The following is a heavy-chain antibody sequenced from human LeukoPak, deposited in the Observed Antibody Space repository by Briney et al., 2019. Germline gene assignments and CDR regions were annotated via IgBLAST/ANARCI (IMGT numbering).Heavy chain of an antibody. CDR2: IGVGSGNT. CDR1: GFTFTSSA. Sequence: SVTVSCKASGFTFTSSAMQWVRQARGQRLEWIGWIGVGSGNTNYAQTFQERVTITRDMSTNTPYMELGSLRSEDTAVYYCAALLRNELDYWGQGTLVTVSS. V-gene: IGHV1-58*02. D-gene: IGHD2-15*01. CDR3: AALLRNELDY. J-gene: IGHJ4*02.